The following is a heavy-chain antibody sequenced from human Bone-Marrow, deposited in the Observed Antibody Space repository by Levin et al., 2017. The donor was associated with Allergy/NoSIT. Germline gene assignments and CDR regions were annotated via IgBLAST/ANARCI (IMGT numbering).Heavy chain of an antibody. CDR1: GYTFTSYA. V-gene: IGHV1-3*01. Sequence: ASVKVSCKASGYTFTSYAMHWVRQAPGQRLEWMGWINAGNGNTKYSQKFQGTVTISRDTSASTAYMELSSLRSEDTAVYYCVRGVIVATYLHYWGQGTLVTVSS. J-gene: IGHJ4*02. CDR2: INAGNGNT. CDR3: VRGVIVATYLHY. D-gene: IGHD5-12*01.